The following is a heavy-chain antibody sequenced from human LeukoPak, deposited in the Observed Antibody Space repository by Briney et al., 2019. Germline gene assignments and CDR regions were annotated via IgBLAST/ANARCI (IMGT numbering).Heavy chain of an antibody. V-gene: IGHV3-7*01. CDR3: AKDADPYGDYGGYFDY. CDR1: GFTFSSYW. J-gene: IGHJ4*02. CDR2: IKQDGSEK. D-gene: IGHD4-17*01. Sequence: GGSLTLSCAASGFTFSSYWMSWVRQAPGKGLEWVANIKQDGSEKYYVDSVKGRFTISRDNSKNTLYLQMNSLRAEDTAVYYCAKDADPYGDYGGYFDYWGQGTLVTVSS.